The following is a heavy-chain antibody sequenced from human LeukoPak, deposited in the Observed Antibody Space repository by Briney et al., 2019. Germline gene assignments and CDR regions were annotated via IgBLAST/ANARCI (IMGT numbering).Heavy chain of an antibody. Sequence: GSLRLSCAASGFTFSSYWMHWVRQAPGKGLVWVSRINSDGSSTSYADSVKGRFTISRDNAKNTLYLQMNSLRAEDTAVYYCARVYYDFWSGYSHCFDYWGQGTLVAVSS. D-gene: IGHD3-3*01. CDR1: GFTFSSYW. V-gene: IGHV3-74*01. CDR3: ARVYYDFWSGYSHCFDY. CDR2: INSDGSST. J-gene: IGHJ4*02.